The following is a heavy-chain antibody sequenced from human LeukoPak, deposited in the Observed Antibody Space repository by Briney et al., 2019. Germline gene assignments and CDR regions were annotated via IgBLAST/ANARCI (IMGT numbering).Heavy chain of an antibody. V-gene: IGHV3-48*04. CDR1: GFTFSSYS. Sequence: GGSLRLSCAASGFTFSSYSMNWVRQAPGKGLEWVSYISSSSSTIYYADSVEGRFTISRDNAKNSLYLQMNSLRAEDTAVYYCASGKYYFDYWGQGTLVTVSS. CDR3: ASGKYYFDY. CDR2: ISSSSSTI. J-gene: IGHJ4*02.